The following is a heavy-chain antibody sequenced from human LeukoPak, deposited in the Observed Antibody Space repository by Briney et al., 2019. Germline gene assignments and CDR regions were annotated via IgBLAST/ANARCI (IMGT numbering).Heavy chain of an antibody. V-gene: IGHV3-53*01. Sequence: SGGSLRLSCAASGFTVSNNYMSWVRQAPGKGLEWVSVIYSGGSTYYADSVKGRFTISRDTSKNTLSLQMNSLRAEDTAVYYCARALIVTCWGQGTMVTVSS. CDR1: GFTVSNNY. J-gene: IGHJ3*01. CDR3: ARALIVTC. CDR2: IYSGGST. D-gene: IGHD3-22*01.